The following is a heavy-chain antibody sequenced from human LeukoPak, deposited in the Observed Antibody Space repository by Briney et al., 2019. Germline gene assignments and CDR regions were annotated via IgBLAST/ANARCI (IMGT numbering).Heavy chain of an antibody. CDR2: ISGSGGST. J-gene: IGHJ4*02. CDR1: EFSVGSNY. CDR3: AKESAAGSTDY. D-gene: IGHD6-13*01. V-gene: IGHV3-23*01. Sequence: GGSLRLSCAASEFSVGSNYMTWVRQAPGKGLEWVSAISGSGGSTYYADSVKDRFTISRDNSKNTLYLQMDSLRTEDTAVYYCAKESAAGSTDYWGQGTLVTVSS.